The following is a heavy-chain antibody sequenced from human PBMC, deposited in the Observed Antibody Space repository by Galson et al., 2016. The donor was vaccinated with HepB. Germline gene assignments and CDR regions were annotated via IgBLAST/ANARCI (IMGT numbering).Heavy chain of an antibody. CDR1: GFTFRSYD. J-gene: IGHJ3*01. Sequence: SLRLSCAASGFTFRSYDMHWVRQAPGKGLEWVSGIDTAGDTYYSRSVKGRFTISRENAENSLYLQMNTLRVEDTAVYYCARSGNFGSGFWGFDVWGQGTRVTVSS. CDR2: IDTAGDT. V-gene: IGHV3-13*01. D-gene: IGHD3-10*01. CDR3: ARSGNFGSGFWGFDV.